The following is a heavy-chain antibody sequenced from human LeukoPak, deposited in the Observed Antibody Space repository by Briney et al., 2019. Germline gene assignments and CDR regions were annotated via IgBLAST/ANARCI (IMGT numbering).Heavy chain of an antibody. CDR1: GFTFSSYA. Sequence: PGGSLRLSCAASGFTFSSYAMSWVRQAPGKGLEWVSAISGSGGSTYYADSVKGRFTLSRDNSKNTLYLQMNSLRAEDTAVYYCAKVGYYYGSGSPSNYFDYWGQGTLVTVSS. D-gene: IGHD3-10*01. J-gene: IGHJ4*02. CDR3: AKVGYYYGSGSPSNYFDY. CDR2: ISGSGGST. V-gene: IGHV3-23*01.